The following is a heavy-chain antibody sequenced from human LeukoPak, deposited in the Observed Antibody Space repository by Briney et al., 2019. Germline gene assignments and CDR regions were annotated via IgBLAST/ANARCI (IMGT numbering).Heavy chain of an antibody. J-gene: IGHJ4*02. V-gene: IGHV3-30-3*01. CDR3: ARDYYNSSGYFYGGY. Sequence: PGGSLRLSCAASGFTFSSYTMHWLRQAPGKGLEWVAVISYDGSNTYYADSVKGRFTISRDNSKNTLYLQMNGPRPEDTAIYYSARDYYNSSGYFYGGYWGQGSLVTVSS. CDR1: GFTFSSYT. D-gene: IGHD3-22*01. CDR2: ISYDGSNT.